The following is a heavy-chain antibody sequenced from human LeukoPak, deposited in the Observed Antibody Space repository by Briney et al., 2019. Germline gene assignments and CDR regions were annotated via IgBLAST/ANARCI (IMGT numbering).Heavy chain of an antibody. J-gene: IGHJ4*02. CDR1: GGSISSSSYY. CDR3: ARRVIVVVPAATPYYFDY. CDR2: IYYSGST. V-gene: IGHV4-39*01. D-gene: IGHD2-2*01. Sequence: PSETLSLTCTVSGGSISSSSYYWGWIRQPPGKGLEWIGSIYYSGSTYYNPSLKSRVTISVDTSKNQFSPKLSSVTAADTAVYYCARRVIVVVPAATPYYFDYWGQGTLVTVSS.